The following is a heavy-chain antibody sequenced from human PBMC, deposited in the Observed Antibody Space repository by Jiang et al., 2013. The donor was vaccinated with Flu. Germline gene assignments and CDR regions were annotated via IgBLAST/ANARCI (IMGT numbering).Heavy chain of an antibody. V-gene: IGHV3-7*01. J-gene: IGHJ6*02. CDR3: ARHIEGPNYDFWSGYSGYGVDV. CDR1: GFIFSNYW. D-gene: IGHD3-3*01. Sequence: VQLVESGGGLVQPGGSLRLSCAASGFIFSNYWMTWVRQAPGKGLEWVANIKQDLSGKDYVDSVKGRFTISRDNAKNSLYLLMNSLRAEDTGVYYCARHIEGPNYDFWSGYSGYGVDVWGQGTTVIVSS. CDR2: IKQDLSGK.